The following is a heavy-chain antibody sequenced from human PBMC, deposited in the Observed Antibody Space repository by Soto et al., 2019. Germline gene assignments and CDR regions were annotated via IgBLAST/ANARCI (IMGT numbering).Heavy chain of an antibody. D-gene: IGHD3-10*01. CDR1: GYTFTSYG. V-gene: IGHV1-18*01. Sequence: ASVKVSCKASGYTFTSYGISWVRQAPGQGLEWMGWISAYNGNTNYAQMFQGRVTMTTDISTSTAYMELRSLRSDYTAVYYCARDHVGITMVRGVIIYYYMDVWGKGTTVTVSS. CDR3: ARDHVGITMVRGVIIYYYMDV. CDR2: ISAYNGNT. J-gene: IGHJ6*03.